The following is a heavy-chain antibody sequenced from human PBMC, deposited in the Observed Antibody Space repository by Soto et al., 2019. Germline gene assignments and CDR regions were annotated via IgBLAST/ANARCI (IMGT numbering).Heavy chain of an antibody. CDR3: ASDLGGGNRLFYSMDV. J-gene: IGHJ6*02. Sequence: GASVKVSCKASGYTFTSYYMHWVRQAPGQGLEWMGILNPGGGTSSFAQKFQGRVTLTRDTSTSTVYMELSSLRSEDTAVYYCASDLGGGNRLFYSMDVWGQGTTVTVSS. V-gene: IGHV1-46*01. D-gene: IGHD2-15*01. CDR2: LNPGGGTS. CDR1: GYTFTSYY.